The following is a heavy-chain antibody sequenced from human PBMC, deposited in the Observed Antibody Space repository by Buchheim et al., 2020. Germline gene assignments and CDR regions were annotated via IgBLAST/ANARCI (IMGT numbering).Heavy chain of an antibody. CDR3: ARDIVWSESYFWFDP. V-gene: IGHV4-61*02. Sequence: QVQLQESGPGLVKPSQTLSLTCTVSGGSISSGSYYWSWIRQPAGKGLEWIGRIYTSGSTNYNPSLKSRVTISVDTSKNQFSLKLSSVTAADTAVYYCARDIVWSESYFWFDPWGQGTL. D-gene: IGHD3-10*01. CDR2: IYTSGST. CDR1: GGSISSGSYY. J-gene: IGHJ5*02.